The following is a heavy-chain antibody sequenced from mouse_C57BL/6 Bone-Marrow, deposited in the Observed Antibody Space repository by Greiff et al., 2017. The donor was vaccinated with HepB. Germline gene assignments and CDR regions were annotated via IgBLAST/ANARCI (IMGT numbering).Heavy chain of an antibody. J-gene: IGHJ4*01. V-gene: IGHV5-2*01. CDR2: INSDGGST. Sequence: EVQVVESGGGLVQPGESLQLSCESYEYAFPSHDMSWVHKTPEKRLELVAAINSDGGSTYYPDTMERRFIISRDNTKKALYLQMSSLRSEDTALYYCARLGRGGAMDYWGQGTSVTVSS. CDR1: EYAFPSHD. D-gene: IGHD4-1*01. CDR3: ARLGRGGAMDY.